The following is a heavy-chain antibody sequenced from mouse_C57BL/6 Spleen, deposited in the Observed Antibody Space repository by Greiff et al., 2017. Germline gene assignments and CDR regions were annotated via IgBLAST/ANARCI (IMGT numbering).Heavy chain of an antibody. Sequence: EVMLVESEGGLVQPGSSMKLSCTASGFTFSDYYMAWVRQVPEKGLEWVANINYDGSSTYYLDSLKSRFIISRDNAKNILYLQMSSLKSEDTATYYCARFDYDVGYAMDYWGQGTSVTVSS. CDR3: ARFDYDVGYAMDY. V-gene: IGHV5-16*01. CDR2: INYDGSST. D-gene: IGHD2-4*01. J-gene: IGHJ4*01. CDR1: GFTFSDYY.